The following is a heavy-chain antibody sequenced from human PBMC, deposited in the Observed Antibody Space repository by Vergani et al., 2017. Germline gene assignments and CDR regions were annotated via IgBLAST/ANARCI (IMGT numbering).Heavy chain of an antibody. J-gene: IGHJ4*02. CDR3: AKEGGGYCSGGTCYPEY. D-gene: IGHD2-15*01. CDR2: LRSYESRR. V-gene: IGHV3-30*02. Sequence: QVQLVESGGGVVQPGGSRRLSCAASGFTFNSYGMHWVRQAPGKGLEWVASLRSYESRRYYGDSMEGTFTIYRDNSKNTLYLQMKSLRPEDTAVYYCAKEGGGYCSGGTCYPEYWGQGTLVIVSS. CDR1: GFTFNSYG.